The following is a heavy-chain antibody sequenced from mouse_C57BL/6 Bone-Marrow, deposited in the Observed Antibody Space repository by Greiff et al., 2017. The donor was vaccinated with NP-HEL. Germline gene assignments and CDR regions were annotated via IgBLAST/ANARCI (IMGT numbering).Heavy chain of an antibody. D-gene: IGHD2-3*01. Sequence: EVQLVESGGGLVQPKGSLKLSCAASGFSFNTYAMNWVRQAPGQGLEWVARIRSKSNNYATYYADSLKDRFTISRDDSESMLYLQMNNLKTEDTAMYYGVRQGYDGYYLDYRGQGTTLTVSS. CDR3: VRQGYDGYYLDY. J-gene: IGHJ2*01. CDR2: IRSKSNNYAT. CDR1: GFSFNTYA. V-gene: IGHV10-1*01.